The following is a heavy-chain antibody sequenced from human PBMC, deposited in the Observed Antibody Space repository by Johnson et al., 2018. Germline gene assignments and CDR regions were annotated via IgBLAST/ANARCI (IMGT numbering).Heavy chain of an antibody. V-gene: IGHV3-13*01. CDR2: TGNAGDT. CDR3: ARDGIVGATRPSKYYYGMDV. J-gene: IGHJ6*02. CDR1: GFTFSSYD. Sequence: EVQLVESGGGLVQPGGSLRLSCAACGFTFSSYDMHWVRQATGKGLEWVSATGNAGDTYYQGSVKGGFTISRENAKNSLYLQMNSLRAGDTAVYYCARDGIVGATRPSKYYYGMDVWGQGTTVTVSS. D-gene: IGHD1-26*01.